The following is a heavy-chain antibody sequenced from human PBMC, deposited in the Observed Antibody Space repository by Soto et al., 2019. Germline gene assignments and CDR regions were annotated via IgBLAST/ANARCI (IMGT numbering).Heavy chain of an antibody. J-gene: IGHJ6*02. CDR2: IYYSGST. CDR3: ARDPARGYCSGGSCYSYYYYYGMDV. V-gene: IGHV4-31*03. Sequence: SETLSLTCTVSGGSISSGGYYWSWIRQHPGKGLEWIGYIYYSGSTYYNPSLKSRVTISVDTSKNQFSLKLSSVTAADTAVYYCARDPARGYCSGGSCYSYYYYYGMDVWGQGTKVTVYS. D-gene: IGHD2-15*01. CDR1: GGSISSGGYY.